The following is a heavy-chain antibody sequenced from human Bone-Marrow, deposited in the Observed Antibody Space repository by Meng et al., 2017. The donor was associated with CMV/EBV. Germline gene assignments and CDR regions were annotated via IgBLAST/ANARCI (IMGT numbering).Heavy chain of an antibody. CDR2: INHSGIT. Sequence: SETLSLTCAVYGGSFSGYYWSWIRQPPGKGLEWIGEINHSGITNYNASLKSRVTISVDTSKKQFSLKLSSVTAADTAVYYCARVPLHYWGQGSLVTFSS. CDR3: ARVPLHY. V-gene: IGHV4-34*01. J-gene: IGHJ4*02. CDR1: GGSFSGYY.